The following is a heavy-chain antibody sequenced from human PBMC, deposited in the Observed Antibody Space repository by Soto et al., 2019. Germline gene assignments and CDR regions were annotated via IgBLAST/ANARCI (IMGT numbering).Heavy chain of an antibody. D-gene: IGHD6-13*01. CDR1: GFTFGDYA. CDR3: AKDQGSSWYEIDY. CDR2: ISGSGGST. Sequence: GGSLRLSCTTSGFTFGDYAMSWFRQAPGKGLEWVSTISGSGGSTYYADSVKGRFTISRDNSKNTLYLQMNSLRAEDTAVYYCAKDQGSSWYEIDYWGQGTLVTVSS. J-gene: IGHJ4*02. V-gene: IGHV3-23*01.